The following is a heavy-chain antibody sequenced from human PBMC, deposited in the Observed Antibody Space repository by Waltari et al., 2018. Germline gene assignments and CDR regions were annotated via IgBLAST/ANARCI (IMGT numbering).Heavy chain of an antibody. CDR1: GYLINPGFF. D-gene: IGHD2-2*03. J-gene: IGHJ1*01. V-gene: IGHV4-38-2*01. Sequence: QVQLQESGPGLVRPSETLSLTCDVPGYLINPGFFWGWIRQPPGKGLEWIGNIYHDGTTYYNPSLKHRLMISLDTSKNQISLRLNFVDAADTAVYYCARQTLGYCTSAACRRLEKWGQGILVTVSS. CDR3: ARQTLGYCTSAACRRLEK. CDR2: IYHDGTT.